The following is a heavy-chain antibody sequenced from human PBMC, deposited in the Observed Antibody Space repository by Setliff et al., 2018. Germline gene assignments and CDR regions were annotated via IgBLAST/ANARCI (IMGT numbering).Heavy chain of an antibody. CDR2: VYNSGTT. V-gene: IGHV4-61*02. CDR1: GDSISGGDYY. J-gene: IGHJ5*02. CDR3: AKESLAINTRWFDP. Sequence: SETLSLTCTVSGDSISGGDYYWTWIRQPAGKRLEWIGRVYNSGTTYNAFFASRVTMSIDTSKNQFSLNLHSVTAADTALYYCAKESLAINTRWFDPWGQGILVTVSS. D-gene: IGHD3-3*02.